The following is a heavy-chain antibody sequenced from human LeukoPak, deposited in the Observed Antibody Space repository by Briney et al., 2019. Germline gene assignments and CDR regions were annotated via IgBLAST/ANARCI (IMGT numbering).Heavy chain of an antibody. D-gene: IGHD2-2*02. CDR1: GGTFSSYA. Sequence: SVKVSCKASGGTFSSYAISWVRQAPGQGLEWMGGIIPIFGTANYAQKFQGRVTITADESTSTAYMELSSLRSEDTAVYYCARERGCSSTSCYNQYLVDSLYGMDVWGQGTTVTVSS. CDR3: ARERGCSSTSCYNQYLVDSLYGMDV. J-gene: IGHJ6*02. V-gene: IGHV1-69*13. CDR2: IIPIFGTA.